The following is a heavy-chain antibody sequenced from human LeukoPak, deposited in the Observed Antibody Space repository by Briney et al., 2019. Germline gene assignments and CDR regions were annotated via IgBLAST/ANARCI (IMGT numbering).Heavy chain of an antibody. CDR3: ARHGYNWYKNAFDI. V-gene: IGHV4-39*01. CDR1: GGSISSSSYY. J-gene: IGHJ3*02. D-gene: IGHD5-24*01. CDR2: IYYSGST. Sequence: SETLSLTCTVSGGSISSSSYYWGWIRQPPGKGLEWNGSIYYSGSTYYNPSLKSRVTISVDTSKNQFSLKLSSVTAADTAVYYCARHGYNWYKNAFDIWGQGTMVTVSS.